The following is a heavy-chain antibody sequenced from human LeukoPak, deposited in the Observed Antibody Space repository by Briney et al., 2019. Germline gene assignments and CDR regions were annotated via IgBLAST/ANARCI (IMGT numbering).Heavy chain of an antibody. Sequence: PSQTLSLTCTVSGGSISSGTYSWSWIRQPAWKGLEWIGRIYTRGSTKYTPSLKSRVTISVETSKNQFSLKLSSVTAADTAVYYCARVTGYMIEDYFDYWGQGTLVTVSS. CDR3: ARVTGYMIEDYFDY. J-gene: IGHJ4*02. CDR1: GGSISSGTYS. D-gene: IGHD3-22*01. V-gene: IGHV4-61*02. CDR2: IYTRGST.